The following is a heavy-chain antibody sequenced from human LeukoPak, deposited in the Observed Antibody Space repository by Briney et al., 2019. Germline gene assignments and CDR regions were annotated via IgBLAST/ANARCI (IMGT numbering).Heavy chain of an antibody. V-gene: IGHV3-23*01. D-gene: IGHD4-17*01. CDR1: GFTFSSCA. CDR2: ISGSGGST. Sequence: GGSLRLSCAASGFTFSSCAMSWVRQAPGKGLEWVSAISGSGGSTYYADSVKGRFTISRDNSKNTLYLQMNSLRAEDTAVYYCAKGVLDYGDPYYFDYWGQGTLVTVSS. J-gene: IGHJ4*02. CDR3: AKGVLDYGDPYYFDY.